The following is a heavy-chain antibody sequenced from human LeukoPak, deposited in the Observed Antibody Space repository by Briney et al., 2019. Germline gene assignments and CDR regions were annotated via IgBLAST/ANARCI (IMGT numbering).Heavy chain of an antibody. V-gene: IGHV4-38-2*02. CDR3: ARDVYYYDSSGYYLFDY. Sequence: ASETLSLTCTVSGYSISSGYYWGWIRQPPGKGLEWIGSIYHSGSTYYNPSLKSRVTISVDTSKNQFSLKLSSVTAADTAVYYCARDVYYYDSSGYYLFDYWGQGTLVTVSS. CDR2: IYHSGST. CDR1: GYSISSGYY. D-gene: IGHD3-22*01. J-gene: IGHJ4*02.